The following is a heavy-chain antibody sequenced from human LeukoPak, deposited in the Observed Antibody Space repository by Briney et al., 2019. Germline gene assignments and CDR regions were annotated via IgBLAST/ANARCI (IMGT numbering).Heavy chain of an antibody. D-gene: IGHD6-13*01. CDR3: AREDYIGTSWHFQH. J-gene: IGHJ1*01. Sequence: KTSETLSLTCTVSGGSIGSTSYYWAWIRQPPGKGLEWIGTIYYSGTTYYNPSLKSRVTMSVDTSKNQFSLKLTSVTAADTTVYHCAREDYIGTSWHFQHWGQGTLVTVSS. CDR2: IYYSGTT. V-gene: IGHV4-39*02. CDR1: GGSIGSTSYY.